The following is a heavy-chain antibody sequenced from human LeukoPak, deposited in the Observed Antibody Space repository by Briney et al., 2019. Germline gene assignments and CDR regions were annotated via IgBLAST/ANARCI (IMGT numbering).Heavy chain of an antibody. V-gene: IGHV1-46*01. Sequence: ASVKVSCKASGYTFTNYTINWVRQAPGQGLEWMGIINPSGGSTSYAQKFQGRVTMTRDTSTSTVYMELSSLRSEDTAVYYCARDLRGYSYYYGMDVWGQGTTVTVSS. CDR1: GYTFTNYT. D-gene: IGHD5-12*01. CDR2: INPSGGST. CDR3: ARDLRGYSYYYGMDV. J-gene: IGHJ6*02.